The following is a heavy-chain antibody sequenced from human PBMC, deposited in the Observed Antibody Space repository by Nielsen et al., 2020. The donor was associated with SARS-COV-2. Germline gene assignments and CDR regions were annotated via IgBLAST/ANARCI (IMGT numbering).Heavy chain of an antibody. J-gene: IGHJ5*02. CDR1: GFAFSNFA. D-gene: IGHD2-2*02. CDR3: TTEVVPAAILSWFDP. Sequence: GESLKISCSASGFAFSNFAMNWVRQAPGKGLEWVGRIKSKTDGGTTDYAAPVKGRFTISRDDSKNTLYLQMNSLKTEVTAVYYCTTEVVPAAILSWFDPWGQGTLVTVSS. V-gene: IGHV3-15*01. CDR2: IKSKTDGGTT.